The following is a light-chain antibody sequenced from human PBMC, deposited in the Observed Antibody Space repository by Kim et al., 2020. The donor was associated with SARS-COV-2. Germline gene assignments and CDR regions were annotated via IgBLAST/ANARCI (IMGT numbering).Light chain of an antibody. CDR3: QKYNNAPWT. V-gene: IGKV1-27*01. CDR1: QDIANS. J-gene: IGKJ1*01. Sequence: ASVGYRVTITCRASQDIANSLAWYQQKPGKVPQVLIYAASTLQSGVPSRFSGSGSGTEFTLTIGSLQTEDVATYYCQKYNNAPWTFGPGTKVDIK. CDR2: AAS.